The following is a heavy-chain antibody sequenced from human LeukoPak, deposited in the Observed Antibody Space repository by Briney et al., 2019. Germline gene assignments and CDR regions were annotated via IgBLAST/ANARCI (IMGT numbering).Heavy chain of an antibody. CDR3: AREGDYYCSGGSCYDY. Sequence: GGSLRLSCAASGFTFSSYSMNWVRQVPGKGLEWVSYISSSSSTIYYADSVKGRFTISRDNAKNSLYLQMNSLRAEDTAVYYCAREGDYYCSGGSCYDYWGQGTLVTVSS. V-gene: IGHV3-48*01. J-gene: IGHJ4*02. CDR2: ISSSSSTI. CDR1: GFTFSSYS. D-gene: IGHD2-15*01.